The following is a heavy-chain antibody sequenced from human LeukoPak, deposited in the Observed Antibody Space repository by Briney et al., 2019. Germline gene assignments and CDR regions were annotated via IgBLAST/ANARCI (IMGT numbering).Heavy chain of an antibody. V-gene: IGHV1-69*05. CDR2: IIPIFGTA. CDR1: GGTFSSYA. J-gene: IGHJ6*03. CDR3: ARGIAARRPYYYYMDV. D-gene: IGHD6-6*01. Sequence: VASVKVSCKASGGTFSSYAISWVRQAPGQGPEWMGGIIPIFGTANYAQKFQGRVTITTDGSTSTAYMELSSLRSEGTAVYYCARGIAARRPYYYYMDVWGKGTTVTVSS.